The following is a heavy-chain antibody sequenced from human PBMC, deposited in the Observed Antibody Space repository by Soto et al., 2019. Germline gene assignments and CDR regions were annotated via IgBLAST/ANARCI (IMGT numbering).Heavy chain of an antibody. CDR2: ISGSGGKT. J-gene: IGHJ3*02. CDR1: EFTFSNYA. CDR3: AKDRGLEGGDYFSTFDI. V-gene: IGHV3-23*01. Sequence: GESLKISCAASEFTFSNYAMNWVRQAPGKGLEWVSAISGSGGKTFYADSVKGRFTISRDNSKKTLYLQVNSLRVDDTAVYYCAKDRGLEGGDYFSTFDIWGQGTMVTVSS. D-gene: IGHD4-17*01.